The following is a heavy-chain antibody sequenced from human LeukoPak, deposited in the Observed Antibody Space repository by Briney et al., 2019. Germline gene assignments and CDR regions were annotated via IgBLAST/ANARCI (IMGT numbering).Heavy chain of an antibody. CDR3: ARGRGTTSSNFDY. Sequence: ASVKVSCKASGDTFTGYYMHWVRQAPGQGLEWMGWINPNNVVTNYAQKFQGRVTMTRDTSISTAYMELRRLTSDDTAVYYCARGRGTTSSNFDYWGQGTLVTVSS. D-gene: IGHD2-2*01. CDR1: GDTFTGYY. V-gene: IGHV1-2*02. CDR2: INPNNVVT. J-gene: IGHJ4*02.